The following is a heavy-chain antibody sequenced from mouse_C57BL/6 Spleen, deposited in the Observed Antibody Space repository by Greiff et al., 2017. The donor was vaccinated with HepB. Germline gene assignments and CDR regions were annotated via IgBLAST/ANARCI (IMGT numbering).Heavy chain of an antibody. J-gene: IGHJ3*02. CDR2: ISYDGSN. CDR1: GYSITSGYY. CDR3: ARETDSSGYGG. V-gene: IGHV3-6*01. Sequence: VQLKESGPGLVKPSQSLSLTCSVTGYSITSGYYWNWIRQFPGNKLEWMGYISYDGSNNYNPSLKNRISITRDTSKNQFFLKLNSVTTEDTATYYCARETDSSGYGGWGQGTLVTVSA. D-gene: IGHD3-2*02.